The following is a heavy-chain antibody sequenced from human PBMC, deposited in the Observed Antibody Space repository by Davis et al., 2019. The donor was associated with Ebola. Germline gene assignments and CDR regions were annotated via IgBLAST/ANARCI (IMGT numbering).Heavy chain of an antibody. CDR1: GGSVSSGSYY. J-gene: IGHJ5*02. D-gene: IGHD6-13*01. CDR3: AREYSPLGIAAAGTWFDP. Sequence: PSETLSLTCTVPGGSVSSGSYYWSWIRQPPGKGLERIGYIYYSGSTNYNPSLESRVTISVDTSKNQFSLKLSSVTAADTAVYYCAREYSPLGIAAAGTWFDPWGQGTLVTVSS. V-gene: IGHV4-61*01. CDR2: IYYSGST.